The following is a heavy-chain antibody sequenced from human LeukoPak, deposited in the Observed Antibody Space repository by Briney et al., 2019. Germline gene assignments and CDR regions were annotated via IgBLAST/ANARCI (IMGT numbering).Heavy chain of an antibody. V-gene: IGHV3-21*01. CDR1: GFTFSSYS. Sequence: GGSLRLTCAASGFTFSSYSMNWVRQAPGKGLEWVSSISSSSSYIYYADSVKGRFTISRDNAKNSLYLQMNSLRAEDTAVYYCAELGITMIGGVWGKGTTVTISS. CDR3: AELGITMIGGV. D-gene: IGHD3-10*02. J-gene: IGHJ6*04. CDR2: ISSSSSYI.